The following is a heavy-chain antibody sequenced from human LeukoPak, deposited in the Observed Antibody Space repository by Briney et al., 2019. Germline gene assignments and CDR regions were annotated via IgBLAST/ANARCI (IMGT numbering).Heavy chain of an antibody. CDR3: ARGQVVVTAGAAFDI. CDR1: GLTASRNN. J-gene: IGHJ3*02. D-gene: IGHD2-21*02. Sequence: GGSLSLSGPASGLTASRNNMSWVRQPPGKGREWASVIYSGGSTYYADSVKGRFTISRDNSKNTLYLQMNSLRAEDTAVYYCARGQVVVTAGAAFDIWGQGTMVTVSS. V-gene: IGHV3-53*01. CDR2: IYSGGST.